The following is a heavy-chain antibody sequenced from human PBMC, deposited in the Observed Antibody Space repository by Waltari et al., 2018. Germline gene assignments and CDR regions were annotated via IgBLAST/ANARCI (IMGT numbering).Heavy chain of an antibody. CDR1: GGSIRGGNYY. CDR3: ARDDVGAPDAFDV. V-gene: IGHV4-61*09. D-gene: IGHD1-26*01. CDR2: MYYSGNT. J-gene: IGHJ3*01. Sequence: QVQLQESGPGLVKPSQTLSLTCTVSGGSIRGGNYYWSWIRQPAGKGLEWIGHMYYSGNTYYNPSLKSRVTISVDTSKNSFSLKLSSVTAADTGIYYCARDDVGAPDAFDVWGQGAMVTVSS.